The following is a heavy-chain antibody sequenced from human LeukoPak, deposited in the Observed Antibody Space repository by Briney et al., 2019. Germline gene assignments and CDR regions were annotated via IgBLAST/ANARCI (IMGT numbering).Heavy chain of an antibody. CDR2: IKTDGSST. Sequence: GGSLRLSCAASGFTFRSYDMSWVRHAPGKGLVWVSRIKTDGSSTSYADSVKGRFTISRDNAKNTMYLQMNSLRVEDTAVYYCARDFMYSISCTGCWGQGTLVTVSS. CDR3: ARDFMYSISCTGC. CDR1: GFTFRSYD. V-gene: IGHV3-74*01. D-gene: IGHD6-13*01. J-gene: IGHJ4*02.